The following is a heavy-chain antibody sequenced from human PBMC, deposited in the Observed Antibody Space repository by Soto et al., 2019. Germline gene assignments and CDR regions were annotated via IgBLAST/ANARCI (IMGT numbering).Heavy chain of an antibody. CDR1: GFTFSSYG. V-gene: IGHV3-30*18. J-gene: IGHJ6*02. D-gene: IGHD4-17*01. CDR2: ISYDGSNK. Sequence: QVQLVESGGGVVQPGRSLRLSCAASGFTFSSYGMHWVRQAPGKGLEWVAVISYDGSNKYYADSVKGRFTNSRDNSKNTLFLQTTSVRAEDTGVYYCAKILQLGDYAYYYYVMDVWGQGTTVTVSS. CDR3: AKILQLGDYAYYYYVMDV.